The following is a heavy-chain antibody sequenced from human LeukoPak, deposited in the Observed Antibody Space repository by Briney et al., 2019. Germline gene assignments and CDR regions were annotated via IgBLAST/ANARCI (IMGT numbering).Heavy chain of an antibody. D-gene: IGHD4-11*01. CDR3: ARGVLHALKNWFDP. J-gene: IGHJ5*02. CDR2: IYTSGST. CDR1: GGSISSYY. Sequence: SETLSLTCTVSGGSISSYYWSWIRQPAGKGLEWIGRIYTSGSTNYNPSLKSRVTMSVDTSKNQFSLKLSSVTAADTAVYYCARGVLHALKNWFDPWGQGTLVTVSS. V-gene: IGHV4-4*07.